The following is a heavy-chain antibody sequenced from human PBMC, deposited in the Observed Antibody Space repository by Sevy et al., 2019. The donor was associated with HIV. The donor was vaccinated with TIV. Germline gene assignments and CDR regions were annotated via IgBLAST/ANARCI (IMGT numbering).Heavy chain of an antibody. D-gene: IGHD2-15*01. CDR1: GFTFSDYY. CDR2: ISIAGDIV. CDR3: ARAAAHCSGGTCYSAASNQYFQH. V-gene: IGHV3-11*01. Sequence: GGSLRLSCAASGFTFSDYYMSWIRQAPGRGLEWIAYISIAGDIVYYADSVKGRFTISRDNAKNSLYLQLNSLRAEDTAVYYCARAAAHCSGGTCYSAASNQYFQHWGQGTLVTVSS. J-gene: IGHJ1*01.